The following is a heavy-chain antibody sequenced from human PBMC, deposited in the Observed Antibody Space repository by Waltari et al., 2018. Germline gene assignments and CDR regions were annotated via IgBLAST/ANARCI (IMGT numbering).Heavy chain of an antibody. Sequence: QVQLVQSGPEVKEPGDSVKVSCKASGYSFTTYGISWVRQVPGQGLGWMGWIHVYNYNTGYGQKFQGRITITTDISTVTVDMELRSLRSDDTAVYYCARVRNSFYYDMDVWGKGTTVTVSS. CDR1: GYSFTTYG. J-gene: IGHJ6*03. V-gene: IGHV1-18*01. CDR3: ARVRNSFYYDMDV. CDR2: IHVYNYNT.